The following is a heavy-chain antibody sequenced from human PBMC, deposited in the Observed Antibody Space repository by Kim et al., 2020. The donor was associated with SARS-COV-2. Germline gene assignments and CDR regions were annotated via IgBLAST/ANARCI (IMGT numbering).Heavy chain of an antibody. CDR1: GYTFTSYD. D-gene: IGHD6-13*01. Sequence: ASVKVSCKASGYTFTSYDINWVRQATGQGLEWMGWMNPNNGNTGYAQKFQGRVTMTRNTSISTAYMELSSLRSEDTAVYYCAIDSSSWYTFDSWGQGILVTVSS. J-gene: IGHJ4*02. V-gene: IGHV1-8*01. CDR2: MNPNNGNT. CDR3: AIDSSSWYTFDS.